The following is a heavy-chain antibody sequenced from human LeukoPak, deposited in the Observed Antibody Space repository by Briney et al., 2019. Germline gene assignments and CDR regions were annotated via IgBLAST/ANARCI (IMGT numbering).Heavy chain of an antibody. CDR2: IRYDGSNK. J-gene: IGHJ3*02. Sequence: GGSLRLSCAASGFTFSSYGMHWVRQAPGKGLEWVAFIRYDGSNKYYADSVKGRFTISRDNSKNTLYLQMNSLRAEDTAVYYCAKEPTSSSWPEVELFKFDIWGQGTMVTVSS. V-gene: IGHV3-30*02. CDR1: GFTFSSYG. D-gene: IGHD6-13*01. CDR3: AKEPTSSSWPEVELFKFDI.